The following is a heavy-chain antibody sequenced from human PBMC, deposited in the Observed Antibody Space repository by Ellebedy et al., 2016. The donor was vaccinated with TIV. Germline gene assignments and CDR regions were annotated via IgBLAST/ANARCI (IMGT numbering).Heavy chain of an antibody. V-gene: IGHV3-23*01. D-gene: IGHD6-19*01. CDR2: ISGSGGST. CDR1: GFTFSSYA. J-gene: IGHJ4*02. Sequence: GGSLRLXXAASGFTFSSYAMSWVRQAPGKGLEWVSAISGSGGSTYYADSVKGRFTISRDNSKNTLYPQMNSLRAEDTAVYYCAKGSGWYGDYWGQGTLVTVSS. CDR3: AKGSGWYGDY.